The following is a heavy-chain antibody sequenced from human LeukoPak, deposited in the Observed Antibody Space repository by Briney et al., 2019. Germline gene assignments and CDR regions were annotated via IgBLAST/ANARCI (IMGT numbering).Heavy chain of an antibody. CDR1: GGSFSGY. CDR2: INHSGTT. J-gene: IGHJ6*02. CDR3: ARLGTTSHSYYYYDMDV. V-gene: IGHV4-34*01. Sequence: PSETLSLTCSVYGGSFSGYWSWIRQPPGKGLEWLGEINHSGTTNYNPSLKSRVTLSVDTSKKQFSLNLTSVTAADAAVYCCARLGTTSHSYYYYDMDVWGQGTTVTVSS. D-gene: IGHD2/OR15-2a*01.